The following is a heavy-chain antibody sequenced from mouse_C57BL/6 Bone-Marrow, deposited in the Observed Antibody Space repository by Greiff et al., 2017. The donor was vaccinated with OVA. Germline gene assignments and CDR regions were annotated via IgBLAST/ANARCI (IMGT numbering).Heavy chain of an antibody. CDR2: IYPGSGNT. J-gene: IGHJ4*01. CDR3: ARDYYGSSYNYAMDY. CDR1: GYTFTDYY. Sequence: QVQLQQSGAELVRPGASVKLSCKASGYTFTDYYINWVKQRPGQGLEWIARIYPGSGNTYYNEKFKGKATLTAEKSSSTAYMQLSRLTSEDSAVYFCARDYYGSSYNYAMDYWGQGTSVTVSS. D-gene: IGHD1-1*01. V-gene: IGHV1-76*01.